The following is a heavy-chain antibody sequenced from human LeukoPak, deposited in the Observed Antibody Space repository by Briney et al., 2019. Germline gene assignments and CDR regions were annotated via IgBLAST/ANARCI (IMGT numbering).Heavy chain of an antibody. D-gene: IGHD5-24*01. J-gene: IGHJ4*02. CDR3: AREMATIVNQFDY. CDR1: GYTFTSYG. V-gene: IGHV1-18*01. CDR2: ISPYNGNT. Sequence: GASVKVSCKASGYTFTSYGISWVRQAPGQGLEWMGWISPYNGNTNYAQKLQGRVTMTTDTSTTTAYMELRSLRSDDTTVYYCAREMATIVNQFDYWGQGTLVTVSS.